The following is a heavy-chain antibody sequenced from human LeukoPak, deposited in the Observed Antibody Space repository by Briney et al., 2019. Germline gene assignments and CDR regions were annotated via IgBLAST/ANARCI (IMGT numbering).Heavy chain of an antibody. Sequence: PGGSLRLSCAASGFTFSDYYMTWIRQAPGKGLEWVSYISGSATTIYYTDSVRGRFTISRDNAKNSLYLQMNSLRAGNTAVYYCARGNDILPGYYTPNGFDIWGRGTMVTVSS. CDR3: ARGNDILPGYYTPNGFDI. CDR2: ISGSATTI. D-gene: IGHD3-9*01. CDR1: GFTFSDYY. V-gene: IGHV3-11*01. J-gene: IGHJ3*02.